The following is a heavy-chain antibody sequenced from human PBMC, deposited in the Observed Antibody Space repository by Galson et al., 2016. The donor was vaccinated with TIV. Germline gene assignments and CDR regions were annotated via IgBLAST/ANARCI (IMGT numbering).Heavy chain of an antibody. CDR2: IFYSGTT. D-gene: IGHD1-26*01. CDR3: ARDNLKYYHAFDV. V-gene: IGHV4-30-4*01. Sequence: YIFYSGTTYNRPSLKSRLTMSIDRSKNQFSLKLNSVTAANTAVCYCARDNLKYYHAFDVWGPGTTVTVSS. J-gene: IGHJ6*02.